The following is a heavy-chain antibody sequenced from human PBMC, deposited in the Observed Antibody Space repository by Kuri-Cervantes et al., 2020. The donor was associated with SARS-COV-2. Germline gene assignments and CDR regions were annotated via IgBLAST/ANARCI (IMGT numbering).Heavy chain of an antibody. Sequence: GESLKISCVASGFTFSNYVIHWVRQAPGKGLERVAVIWYDGENEYYAGSVKGRFTISRDNSKNTVSLHMNSLRAEDTAMYYCARGAANYYYMGVWGKGTTVTVSS. V-gene: IGHV3-33*08. CDR1: GFTFSNYV. D-gene: IGHD3-16*01. J-gene: IGHJ6*03. CDR3: ARGAANYYYMGV. CDR2: IWYDGENE.